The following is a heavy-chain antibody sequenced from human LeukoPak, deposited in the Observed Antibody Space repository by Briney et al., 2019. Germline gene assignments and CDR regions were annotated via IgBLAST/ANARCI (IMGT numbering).Heavy chain of an antibody. CDR3: AKYDSTGYYYRAPDY. CDR2: ISGSGGST. V-gene: IGHV3-23*01. J-gene: IGHJ4*02. Sequence: GGSLRLSCAASGFTFSSYSMNWVRQAPGKGLEWVSGISGSGGSTDYADSVKGRFTISRDNSKNTLYLQMNSLRAEDTAVYYCAKYDSTGYYYRAPDYWGQGTLVTVSS. CDR1: GFTFSSYS. D-gene: IGHD3-22*01.